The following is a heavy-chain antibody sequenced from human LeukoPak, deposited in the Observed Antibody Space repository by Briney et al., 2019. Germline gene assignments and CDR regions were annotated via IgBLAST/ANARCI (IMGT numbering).Heavy chain of an antibody. CDR3: ARDQHRHYGDYLLHAFDI. CDR2: INSDGSST. Sequence: PGGSLRLSCAASGFTFSSYAMSWVRQAPGKGLVWVSRINSDGSSTSYADSVKGRFTISRDNAKNTLYLQMNSLRAEDTAVYYCARDQHRHYGDYLLHAFDIWGQGTMVTVSS. V-gene: IGHV3-74*01. J-gene: IGHJ3*02. CDR1: GFTFSSYA. D-gene: IGHD4-17*01.